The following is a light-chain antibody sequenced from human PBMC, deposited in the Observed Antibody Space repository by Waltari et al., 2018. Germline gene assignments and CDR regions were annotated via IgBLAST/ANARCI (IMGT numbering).Light chain of an antibody. CDR2: HIT. V-gene: IGLV1-40*01. CDR3: QSYDSSLSDVV. J-gene: IGLJ2*01. CDR1: SSNFGSGYD. Sequence: QSVLTQPPSVSGAPGQRVTISCTGSSSNFGSGYDVHWYQQLPGTAPKLLIYHITNRPSGVPDRFSGSKAGTSASLAITGLQAEDEADYYCQSYDSSLSDVVFGGGTKLTGL.